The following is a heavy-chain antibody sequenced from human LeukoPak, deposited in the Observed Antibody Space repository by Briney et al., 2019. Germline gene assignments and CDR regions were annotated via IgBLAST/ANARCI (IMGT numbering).Heavy chain of an antibody. CDR3: ARLRGYSYGGGPFDY. CDR1: GGTFSSYA. D-gene: IGHD5-18*01. CDR2: IIPIFGTA. J-gene: IGHJ4*02. V-gene: IGHV1-69*06. Sequence: ASVKVSCKASGGTFSSYAISWVRQAPGQGLEWMGGIIPIFGTANYAQKFQGRVTITADKSTSTAYMELSSLRSEDTAVYYCARLRGYSYGGGPFDYWGQGTLVTVSS.